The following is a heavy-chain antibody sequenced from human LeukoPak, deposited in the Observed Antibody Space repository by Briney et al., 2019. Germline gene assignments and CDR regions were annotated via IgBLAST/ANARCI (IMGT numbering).Heavy chain of an antibody. CDR1: GGSISSYY. J-gene: IGHJ4*02. CDR2: IYYSGST. CDR3: ARGYSSSFPDY. D-gene: IGHD6-13*01. Sequence: SETLSPTCTVSGGSISSYYWGWIRQPPGKGLEWIGYIYYSGSTNYNPSLKSRVTISVDTSKNQFSLKLSSVTAADTAVYYCARGYSSSFPDYWGQGTLVTVSS. V-gene: IGHV4-59*01.